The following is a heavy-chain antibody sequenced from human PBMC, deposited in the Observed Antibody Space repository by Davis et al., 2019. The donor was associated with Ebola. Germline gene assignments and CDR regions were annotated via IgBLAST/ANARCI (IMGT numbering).Heavy chain of an antibody. CDR2: ISAYNGNT. J-gene: IGHJ4*02. V-gene: IGHV1-18*04. CDR3: ARDLAVAPPDY. Sequence: SVQVSCKASGYTFTSYGLSWVRQAPGQGLEWMGWISAYNGNTNYAQKLQGRVTMTTDTSTSTAYMELRSLRSDDTAVYYCARDLAVAPPDYWGQGTLVTVSS. D-gene: IGHD6-19*01. CDR1: GYTFTSYG.